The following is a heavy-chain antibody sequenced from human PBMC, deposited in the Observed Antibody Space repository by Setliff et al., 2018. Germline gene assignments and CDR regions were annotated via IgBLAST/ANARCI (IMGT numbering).Heavy chain of an antibody. J-gene: IGHJ3*02. D-gene: IGHD3-16*01. V-gene: IGHV1-2*06. Sequence: ASVKVSCKASGYTFTGYYMHWVRQAPGQGLEWMGRINPNSGGTNYAQKFQGRVTMTRDTSISTAYMELSRLRSDDTAVYYCAGDGGGDSDAFDIWGQGTMVTVS. CDR2: INPNSGGT. CDR1: GYTFTGYY. CDR3: AGDGGGDSDAFDI.